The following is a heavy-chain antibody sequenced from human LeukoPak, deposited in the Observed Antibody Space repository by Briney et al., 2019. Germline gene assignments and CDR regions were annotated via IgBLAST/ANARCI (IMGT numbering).Heavy chain of an antibody. V-gene: IGHV3-53*01. CDR3: ARDSSYAKNDAFDI. D-gene: IGHD4/OR15-4a*01. CDR1: GLTVSSNC. J-gene: IGHJ3*02. Sequence: GGSLRLSCAASGLTVSSNCMSWVRQAPGKGLEWVSFIYSGGNTYYADSVKGRFTISRDNSKNTVHLQMNSLRAEDTAVYYCARDSSYAKNDAFDIWGQGTMVTVSS. CDR2: IYSGGNT.